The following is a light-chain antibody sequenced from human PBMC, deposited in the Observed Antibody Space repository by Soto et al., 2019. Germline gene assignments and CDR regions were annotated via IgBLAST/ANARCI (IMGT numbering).Light chain of an antibody. J-gene: IGKJ3*01. CDR3: QQYGSSPFT. CDR2: GAS. CDR1: QSVSSSY. V-gene: IGKV3-20*01. Sequence: ESVLTQSPGTLSMSPGERATLSCRASQSVSSSYSAWYQQKPGQAPRLLIYGASSRATGIPDRFSGSGSGTDFTLTISRLAPEDFAVYYCQQYGSSPFTFGPGTKVVIK.